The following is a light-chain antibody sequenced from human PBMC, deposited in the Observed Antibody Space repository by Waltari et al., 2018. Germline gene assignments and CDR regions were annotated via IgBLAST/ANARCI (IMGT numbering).Light chain of an antibody. V-gene: IGLV3-27*01. J-gene: IGLJ2*01. CDR3: YSSTDNSGI. CDR2: KDS. CDR1: VLTKKY. Sequence: SYELTQPSSVPVSPGQTAKITCSGDVLTKKYARWFQQKPGQAPVLMIYKDSERPSRIPERFSGSSSGATVTLTITGAQVEDEADYYCYSSTDNSGIFGGGTTLTVL.